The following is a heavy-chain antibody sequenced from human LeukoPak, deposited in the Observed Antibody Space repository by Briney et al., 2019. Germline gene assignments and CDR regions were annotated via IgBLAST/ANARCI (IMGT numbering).Heavy chain of an antibody. CDR1: GGSISSYY. CDR3: AGEFYFPGPNWFDP. Sequence: KPSETLSLTCTVSGGSISSYYWSWIRQPAGEGLEWIGCIYTSGSTNYNPSLKSRVTMSVDTSKNQFSLKLSSVTAADTAVYYCAGEFYFPGPNWFDPWGQGTLVTVSS. V-gene: IGHV4-4*07. D-gene: IGHD2/OR15-2a*01. CDR2: IYTSGST. J-gene: IGHJ5*02.